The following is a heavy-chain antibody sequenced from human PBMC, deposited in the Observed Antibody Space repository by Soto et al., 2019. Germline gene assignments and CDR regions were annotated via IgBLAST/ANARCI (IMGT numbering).Heavy chain of an antibody. CDR1: GFTFSSYG. J-gene: IGHJ4*02. V-gene: IGHV3-33*01. CDR3: TRGFLYGWENYYKQGPAWD. Sequence: QVQLVESGGGVVQPGTSLRLSCAASGFTFSSYGMHWVRQAPGKGLEWVAIIWYDGVNKNYADSVKGRFTISRDNSENKLYLEMHTLRAEDTAVYYCTRGFLYGWENYYKQGPAWDWGRGTLVTGSS. D-gene: IGHD3-10*01. CDR2: IWYDGVNK.